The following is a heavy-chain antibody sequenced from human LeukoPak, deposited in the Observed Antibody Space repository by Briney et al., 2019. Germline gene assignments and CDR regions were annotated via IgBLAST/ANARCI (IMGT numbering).Heavy chain of an antibody. D-gene: IGHD2-2*01. CDR3: ARDGRYCIITSCYGYYGMDV. Sequence: GGSLRVSCAASGFTVSSNYMSWVREAPGGGVEWVSVIYSGGSTYYADSVKGRFTISRQNSKNTLDLQMNSLRPEDTAVYYCARDGRYCIITSCYGYYGMDVWGQGATVTVTS. CDR1: GFTVSSNY. J-gene: IGHJ6*02. V-gene: IGHV3-53*04. CDR2: IYSGGST.